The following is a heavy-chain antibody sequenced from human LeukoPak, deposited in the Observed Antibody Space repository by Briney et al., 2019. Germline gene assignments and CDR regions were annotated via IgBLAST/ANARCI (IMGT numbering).Heavy chain of an antibody. J-gene: IGHJ4*02. V-gene: IGHV4-31*11. CDR2: IYYSGST. CDR1: GGSISTSTHY. D-gene: IGHD6-13*01. Sequence: PSETLSLTCAVSGGSISTSTHYWSWIRQHPGKGLEWIGYIYYSGSTYYNPSLKSRVTISVDTSKNQFSLKLSSVTAADTAVYYCAILGGRGAAAGIVYWGQGTLVTVSS. CDR3: AILGGRGAAAGIVY.